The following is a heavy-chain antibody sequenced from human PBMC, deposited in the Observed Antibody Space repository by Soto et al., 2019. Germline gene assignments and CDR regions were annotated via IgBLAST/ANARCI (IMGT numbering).Heavy chain of an antibody. D-gene: IGHD3-10*01. CDR1: GDSITNYY. CDR2: ILYSGST. J-gene: IGHJ4*02. Sequence: PSETLSLTCSVSGDSITNYYWNWIRQPPGKGLEWIGSILYSGSTYYNPSLKSRVTISVDTSKNQFSLKLSSVTAADTAVYYCARHYPFGSGSYSPYYFDSWGQGTLVTVSS. V-gene: IGHV4-59*04. CDR3: ARHYPFGSGSYSPYYFDS.